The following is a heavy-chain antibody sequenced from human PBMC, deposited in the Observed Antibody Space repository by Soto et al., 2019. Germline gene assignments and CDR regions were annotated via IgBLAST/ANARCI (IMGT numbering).Heavy chain of an antibody. V-gene: IGHV1-24*01. D-gene: IGHD3-16*01. J-gene: IGHJ4*02. CDR1: GHTLTELS. Sequence: QVQLVQSGAEVKKPGASVKVSCTVSGHTLTELSMHWVRLAPGKGLEWMGGFDPEDGETISAQKFQGRVTMTEDTATDSTYLELSSLRAEDTAVYYCDAGGKRWLHSPFDYWGQGTLVTISS. CDR2: FDPEDGET. CDR3: DAGGKRWLHSPFDY.